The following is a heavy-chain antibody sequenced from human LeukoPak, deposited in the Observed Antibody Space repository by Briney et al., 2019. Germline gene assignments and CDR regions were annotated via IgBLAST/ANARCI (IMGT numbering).Heavy chain of an antibody. CDR3: ARHVWYDSSGYQYYFDY. CDR1: GGSISSSSYY. Sequence: SETLSLTCTVSGGSISSSSYYWGWIRQPPGKGLEWIGSIYYSGSTYYNPSLKSRVTISVDTSKNQFSLKLSSVTAADTAVYYCARHVWYDSSGYQYYFDYWGQGTLVTVSS. J-gene: IGHJ4*02. CDR2: IYYSGST. D-gene: IGHD3-22*01. V-gene: IGHV4-39*01.